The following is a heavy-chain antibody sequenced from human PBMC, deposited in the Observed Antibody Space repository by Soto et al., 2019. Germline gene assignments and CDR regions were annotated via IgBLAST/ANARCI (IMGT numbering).Heavy chain of an antibody. J-gene: IGHJ4*02. V-gene: IGHV3-15*01. CDR3: TTDANYDFWSGYPFPFAY. Sequence: GGSLRLSCVASSGFTFTYYSMSWVRQAPGKGLEWVGRIKSKTDGGTTDYAAPVKGRFTISRDDSKNTLYLQMNSLKTEDTAVYYCTTDANYDFWSGYPFPFAYWGQGTLVTVSS. CDR1: GFTFTYYS. D-gene: IGHD3-3*01. CDR2: IKSKTDGGTT.